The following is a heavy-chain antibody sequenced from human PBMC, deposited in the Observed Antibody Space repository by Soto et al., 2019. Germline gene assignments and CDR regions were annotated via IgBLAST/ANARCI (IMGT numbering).Heavy chain of an antibody. Sequence: SETLSLTCAVDGGSFSGYYWSWIRLPPGKGLEWIGEINHSGSTNYNPSLKSRVTISVDTSKNQFSLKLSSVTAADTAVYYCARGPTPYCGGDCYEWWFDPWGQGTLVTVSS. V-gene: IGHV4-34*01. CDR2: INHSGST. J-gene: IGHJ5*02. D-gene: IGHD2-21*02. CDR3: ARGPTPYCGGDCYEWWFDP. CDR1: GGSFSGYY.